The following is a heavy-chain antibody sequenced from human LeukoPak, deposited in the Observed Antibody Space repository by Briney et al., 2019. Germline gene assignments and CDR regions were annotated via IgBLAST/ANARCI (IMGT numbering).Heavy chain of an antibody. J-gene: IGHJ1*01. V-gene: IGHV3-23*01. CDR2: ISGSGGST. D-gene: IGHD5-24*01. CDR1: GFTFSSYA. Sequence: GGSLRLSCAASGFTFSSYAMSWVRQAPGKGLEWVSAISGSGGSTYYADSVKGRFTISRDNSKNTLYLQMNSLRAEDTAVYYCAKGPEDGYNYGEYFQHWGQGTLVTVSS. CDR3: AKGPEDGYNYGEYFQH.